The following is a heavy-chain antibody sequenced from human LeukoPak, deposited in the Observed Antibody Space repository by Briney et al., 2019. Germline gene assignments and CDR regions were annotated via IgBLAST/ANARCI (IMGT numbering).Heavy chain of an antibody. Sequence: GASVKVSCKASGYTFTSYYMHWVRQAPGQGLEWMGIINPSGGSTSYAQKFQGRVTMTRDTSTSTVYMELSSLRSEDTAVYYCARDLVLGYCSSTSCRDWGLGGGMDVWGQGTTVTVSS. CDR2: INPSGGST. V-gene: IGHV1-46*01. D-gene: IGHD2-2*01. CDR3: ARDLVLGYCSSTSCRDWGLGGGMDV. J-gene: IGHJ6*02. CDR1: GYTFTSYY.